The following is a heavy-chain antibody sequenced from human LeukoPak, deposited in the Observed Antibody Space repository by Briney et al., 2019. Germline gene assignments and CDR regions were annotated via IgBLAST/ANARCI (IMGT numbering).Heavy chain of an antibody. CDR1: GFTFSSYW. J-gene: IGHJ4*02. D-gene: IGHD1-1*01. CDR2: IKQDGSEK. Sequence: PGGSLRLSCAASGFTFSSYWMSWVRQAPGKGLEWVANIKQDGSEKYYVDSVKGRFTISRDNAKNSLYLQMNSLRAEDTVVYYCARAGTNWNDVGEFDYWGQGTLVTVSS. V-gene: IGHV3-7*01. CDR3: ARAGTNWNDVGEFDY.